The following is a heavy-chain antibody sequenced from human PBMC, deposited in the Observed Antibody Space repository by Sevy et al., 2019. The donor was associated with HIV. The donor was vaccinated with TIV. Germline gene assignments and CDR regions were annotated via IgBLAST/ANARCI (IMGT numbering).Heavy chain of an antibody. D-gene: IGHD2-15*01. V-gene: IGHV4-31*03. CDR3: SRATGSSAGFDS. J-gene: IGHJ4*01. CDR2: MYHSGST. CDR1: GGSISSGGYF. Sequence: SETLSLTCTVSGGSISSGGYFWSWIRQHPGKGLEWIGYMYHSGSTYYNPSLKSRLSMSMAPSKNQFSLRMSTVTAADTAIYFCSRATGSSAGFDSWGHGTVVTVSS.